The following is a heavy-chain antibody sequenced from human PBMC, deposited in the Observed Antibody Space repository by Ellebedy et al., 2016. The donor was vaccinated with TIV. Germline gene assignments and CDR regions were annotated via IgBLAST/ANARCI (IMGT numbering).Heavy chain of an antibody. CDR3: VRPSAIGDSDY. CDR2: IYPGDSDT. J-gene: IGHJ4*02. D-gene: IGHD2-21*01. V-gene: IGHV5-51*01. Sequence: GESLKISCKVSGYSFTSDWIGWVRQMPGKGLEWMGIIYPGDSDTRYSPSFQGHVTISADTSISAAYLHWSGLKASDTAMYYCVRPSAIGDSDYWGQGTLVTVSS. CDR1: GYSFTSDW.